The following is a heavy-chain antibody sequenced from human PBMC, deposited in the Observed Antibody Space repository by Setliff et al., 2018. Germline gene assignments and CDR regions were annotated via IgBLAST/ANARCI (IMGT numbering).Heavy chain of an antibody. V-gene: IGHV5-51*01. J-gene: IGHJ4*02. CDR1: GYTFSDYW. Sequence: GESLKISCRGSGYTFSDYWIGWVRQMPGKGLEWMGIIYPGDSDTRYSPSFQGQVTLSKDTSKNQVVLTMTNMDPVDTATYYCARSPSGEFDYWGQGTLVTVSS. CDR3: ARSPSGEFDY. CDR2: IYPGDSDT. D-gene: IGHD1-26*01.